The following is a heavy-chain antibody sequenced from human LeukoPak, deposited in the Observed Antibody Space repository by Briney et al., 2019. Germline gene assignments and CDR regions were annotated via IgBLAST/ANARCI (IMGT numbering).Heavy chain of an antibody. Sequence: SVKVSCKASGGTFSSYAISWVRQAPGQGLEWMGGIIPIFGTANYAQKFQGRVTITADESTSTAYMELSSLRSEDTAVYYCASRVLPSSATFDYWGQGTLVTASS. CDR1: GGTFSSYA. CDR3: ASRVLPSSATFDY. D-gene: IGHD6-6*01. CDR2: IIPIFGTA. J-gene: IGHJ4*02. V-gene: IGHV1-69*13.